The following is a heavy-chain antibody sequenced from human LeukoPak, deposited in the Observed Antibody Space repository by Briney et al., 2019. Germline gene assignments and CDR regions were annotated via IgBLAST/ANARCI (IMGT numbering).Heavy chain of an antibody. CDR2: ISAYNGNT. CDR3: ARGADYGDYSSPAEYFQH. D-gene: IGHD4-17*01. CDR1: GYTFTSYG. V-gene: IGHV1-18*01. J-gene: IGHJ1*01. Sequence: ASVTVSCKASGYTFTSYGISWVRQAPGQGLEWMGWISAYNGNTNYAQKLQGRVTMTTDTSTSTAYMELRSLRSDDTAVYYCARGADYGDYSSPAEYFQHWGQGTLVTVSS.